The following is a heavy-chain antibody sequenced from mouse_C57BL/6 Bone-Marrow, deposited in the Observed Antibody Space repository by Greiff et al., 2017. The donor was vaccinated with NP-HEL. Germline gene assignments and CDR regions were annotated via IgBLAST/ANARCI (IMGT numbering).Heavy chain of an antibody. CDR3: ARLDYGSSYYAMDY. CDR1: GFTFSDYG. V-gene: IGHV5-15*01. D-gene: IGHD1-1*01. Sequence: EVQRVESGGGLVQPGGSLKLSCAASGFTFSDYGMAWVRQAPRKGPEWVAFISNLAYSIYYADTVTGRFTISREHAKNTLYLEMSSLRSEDTAMYYCARLDYGSSYYAMDYWGQGTSVTVSS. CDR2: ISNLAYSI. J-gene: IGHJ4*01.